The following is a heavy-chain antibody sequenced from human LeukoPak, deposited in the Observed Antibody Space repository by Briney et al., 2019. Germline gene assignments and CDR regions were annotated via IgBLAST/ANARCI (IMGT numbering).Heavy chain of an antibody. CDR2: IYHSGST. CDR1: GGSFSGYY. Sequence: PSETLSLTCAVYGGSFSGYYWGWIRQPPGKGLEWIGSIYHSGSTYYNPSLKSRVTISVDTSKNQFSLKLSSVTAADTAVYYCASSLRFGDSPDYWGQGTLVTVSS. D-gene: IGHD3-10*01. CDR3: ASSLRFGDSPDY. V-gene: IGHV4-38-2*01. J-gene: IGHJ4*02.